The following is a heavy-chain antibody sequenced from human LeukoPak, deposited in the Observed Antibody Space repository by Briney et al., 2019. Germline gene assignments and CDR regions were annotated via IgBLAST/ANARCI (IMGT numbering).Heavy chain of an antibody. Sequence: SETLSLTCTVSGGSISSYYWSWIRQPPGKRLEWIGYIYYSGSTNYNPSLKSRVTISVDTSKNQFSLKLSSVTAADTAVYYCARRITMVRGRSWYFDLWGRGTLVTVSS. V-gene: IGHV4-59*08. CDR2: IYYSGST. J-gene: IGHJ2*01. CDR1: GGSISSYY. D-gene: IGHD3-10*01. CDR3: ARRITMVRGRSWYFDL.